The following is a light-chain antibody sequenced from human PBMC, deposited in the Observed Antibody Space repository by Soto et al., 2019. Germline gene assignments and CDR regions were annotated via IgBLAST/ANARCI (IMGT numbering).Light chain of an antibody. CDR1: QSLSFN. Sequence: EIVITQSPATLSVSPGERATLSCRASQSLSFNLAWYQQKPGQAPRLLIYAASTRATGIPARFSGSGSGTEFTLTISSLQSEDFAVYYCQQYYRWPQTFGQGTKVDI. CDR3: QQYYRWPQT. CDR2: AAS. V-gene: IGKV3-15*01. J-gene: IGKJ1*01.